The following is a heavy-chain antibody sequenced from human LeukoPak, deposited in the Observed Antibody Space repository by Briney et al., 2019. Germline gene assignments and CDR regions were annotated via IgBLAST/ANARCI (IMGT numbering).Heavy chain of an antibody. V-gene: IGHV3-21*01. CDR3: ASSWNLYYYDSSGYPLT. J-gene: IGHJ4*02. D-gene: IGHD3-22*01. CDR1: GFTFSSYS. Sequence: PGGSLRLSCAASGFTFSSYSMNWVRQAPGKGLEWVSSISSSSSYIYYADSVKGRFTISRDNAKNSLYLQMNSLRAEDTAVYYCASSWNLYYYDSSGYPLTWGQGTLVTVSS. CDR2: ISSSSSYI.